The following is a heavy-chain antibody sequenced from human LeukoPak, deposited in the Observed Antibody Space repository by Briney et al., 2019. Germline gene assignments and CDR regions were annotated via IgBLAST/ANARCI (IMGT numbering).Heavy chain of an antibody. D-gene: IGHD6-13*01. Sequence: SETLSLTCAVYGGSFSGYYWSWIRQPPGKGLEWIGEINHSGSTNYNPSLKSRVTISVDTSKNQFSLKLSSVTAADTAVYYCARIAGSYYYYYYMDVWRKGTTVTVSS. CDR2: INHSGST. CDR1: GGSFSGYY. J-gene: IGHJ6*03. CDR3: ARIAGSYYYYYYMDV. V-gene: IGHV4-34*01.